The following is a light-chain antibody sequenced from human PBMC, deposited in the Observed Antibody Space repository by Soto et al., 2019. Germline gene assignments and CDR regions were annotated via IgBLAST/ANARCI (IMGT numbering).Light chain of an antibody. CDR2: DTS. CDR1: QSVSSY. J-gene: IGKJ5*01. V-gene: IGKV3-11*01. Sequence: EIVLTQSPATLSLSPGERATLSCRASQSVSSYLAWYQQKPGQAPRLLIYDTSTRATGIPARFSGSGSGTEFTLTISSLEPEDLAVYYCQQYSKWPPFTFGQGTRLEIK. CDR3: QQYSKWPPFT.